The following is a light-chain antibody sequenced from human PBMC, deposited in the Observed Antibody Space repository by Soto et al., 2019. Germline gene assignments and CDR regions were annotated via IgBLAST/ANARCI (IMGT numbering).Light chain of an antibody. CDR1: QTVRNNY. J-gene: IGKJ4*01. CDR3: QQFSSYPLT. Sequence: EFVLTQSPGTLSLSPWERATLSCRASQTVRNNYLAWYQQKPGQAPRLLIYDASSRATGIPDRFSGGGSGTDVTLTISRLEPEDFAVYYGQQFSSYPLTFGGGTKVDI. V-gene: IGKV3-20*01. CDR2: DAS.